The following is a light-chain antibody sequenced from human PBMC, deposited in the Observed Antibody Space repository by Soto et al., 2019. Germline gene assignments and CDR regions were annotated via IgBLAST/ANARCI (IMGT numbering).Light chain of an antibody. CDR2: GAY. J-gene: IGKJ1*01. V-gene: IGKV3-20*01. CDR3: QQYGSSRTV. Sequence: IVLTQCPGTLSLSPGERSTLSCLASQSVSSGYLAWYQQKPGQAPSLLIYGAYSRATGITDRFSGSGSGTDFTLTISRLEPEDFAVYYCQQYGSSRTVVGQVTKVEIK. CDR1: QSVSSGY.